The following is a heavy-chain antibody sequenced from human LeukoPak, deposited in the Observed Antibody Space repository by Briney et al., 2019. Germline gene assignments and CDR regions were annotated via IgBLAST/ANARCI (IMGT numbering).Heavy chain of an antibody. CDR2: ISSSDSTI. Sequence: PGGSLRLSCAASGFTFSDYYMSWIRQAPGKGLEWVSYISSSDSTIYYADSVKGRFTISRDNAKNSLYLQMNSLRAEDTAVYYCARDGDTVLTRGYYYYMDVWGKGTTVTVSS. J-gene: IGHJ6*03. V-gene: IGHV3-11*04. D-gene: IGHD4-23*01. CDR1: GFTFSDYY. CDR3: ARDGDTVLTRGYYYYMDV.